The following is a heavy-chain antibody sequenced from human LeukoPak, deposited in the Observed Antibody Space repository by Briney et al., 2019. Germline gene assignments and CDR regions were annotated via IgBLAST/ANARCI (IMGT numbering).Heavy chain of an antibody. D-gene: IGHD3-3*01. CDR2: IYSGGST. CDR1: GFTFSSIY. CDR3: AKADGSSGDY. J-gene: IGHJ4*02. Sequence: GGSLRLSCAASGFTFSSIYMTWVRQAPGKGLEWVSVIYSGGSTSYADSVKGRITISRDNSKNTLYLQMNSLRAEDTAVYYCAKADGSSGDYWGQGTLVTVSS. V-gene: IGHV3-53*01.